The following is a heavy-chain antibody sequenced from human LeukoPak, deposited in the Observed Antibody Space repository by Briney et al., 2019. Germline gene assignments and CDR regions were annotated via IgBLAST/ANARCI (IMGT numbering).Heavy chain of an antibody. J-gene: IGHJ5*01. D-gene: IGHD2-15*01. CDR1: GYSISSGYY. CDR3: ARDIAVNWFYS. CDR2: IHYGGST. V-gene: IGHV4-38-2*02. Sequence: PSETLSLTCTVSGYSISSGYYWGWIRQPPGKGLEWIGSIHYGGSTFYNPSLKSRVTLSIDTSKNQFSLKLYSVTAADTAVYYCARDIAVNWFYSWGQGTLVTVSS.